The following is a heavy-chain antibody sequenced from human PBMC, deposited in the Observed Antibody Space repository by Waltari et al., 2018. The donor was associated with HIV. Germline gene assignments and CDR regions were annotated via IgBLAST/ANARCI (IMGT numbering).Heavy chain of an antibody. D-gene: IGHD6-13*01. Sequence: QVQLVQSGAEVKKPGASVKVSCKASGYTFTSHGISWVRQAPGQGLEWMGWISAYNGNTNYAQKLQGRVTMTTDTSTSTAYMELRSLRSDDTAVYYCARASTSGNGWQQLDELEDWGQGTLVTVSS. V-gene: IGHV1-18*01. CDR1: GYTFTSHG. CDR2: ISAYNGNT. CDR3: ARASTSGNGWQQLDELED. J-gene: IGHJ4*02.